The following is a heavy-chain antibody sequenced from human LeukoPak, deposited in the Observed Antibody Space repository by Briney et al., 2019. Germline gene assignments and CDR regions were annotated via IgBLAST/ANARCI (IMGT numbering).Heavy chain of an antibody. D-gene: IGHD2/OR15-2a*01. J-gene: IGHJ4*02. CDR1: GFTFSSYA. Sequence: GGSLRLSCAASGFTFSSYATSWVRQAPGKGLEWVSAISGSGGSTYYADSVKGRFTISRDSSKNTLYLQMNSLRAEDTAVYYCAARGSGLYYFDYWGQGTLVTVSS. V-gene: IGHV3-23*01. CDR3: AARGSGLYYFDY. CDR2: ISGSGGST.